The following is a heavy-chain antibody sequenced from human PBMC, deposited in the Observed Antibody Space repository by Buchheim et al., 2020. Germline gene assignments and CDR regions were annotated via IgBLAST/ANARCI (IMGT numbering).Heavy chain of an antibody. V-gene: IGHV3-48*01. J-gene: IGHJ6*03. D-gene: IGHD1-26*01. CDR3: ARAFGGGGSYHAMYMDV. Sequence: EVQLVESGGGLVQPGGSLRLSCAASGFTFSSYSMNWVRQAPGKGLEWASYISSSSSTIYYADSVKGRFTISRDNAKNSLYLQINSLRAEDTAVYYCARAFGGGGSYHAMYMDVWGKGTT. CDR1: GFTFSSYS. CDR2: ISSSSSTI.